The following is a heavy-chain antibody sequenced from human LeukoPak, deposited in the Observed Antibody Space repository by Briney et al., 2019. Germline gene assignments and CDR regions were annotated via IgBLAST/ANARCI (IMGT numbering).Heavy chain of an antibody. J-gene: IGHJ4*02. CDR3: GRGHNSGYYLKY. V-gene: IGHV3-21*05. CDR1: GFNFRTYN. CDR2: ISGSSSYT. Sequence: GGSLRLSCVCSGFNFRTYNLNWVRQAPGKGLEWVSDISGSSSYTDYADSVKGRFTITKDNANSSVFLQMDSLSAEDTAVYYCGRGHNSGYYLKYWGQGTLVTVSS. D-gene: IGHD3-22*01.